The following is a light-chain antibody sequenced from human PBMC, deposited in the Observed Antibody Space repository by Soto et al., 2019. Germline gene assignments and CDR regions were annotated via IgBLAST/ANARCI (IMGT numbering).Light chain of an antibody. J-gene: IGKJ1*01. V-gene: IGKV1-6*01. CDR3: LQDINYPWT. Sequence: AIQMTQSPSSLSSSVGDRVTISCRASEGIGNALGWYQQKPGKPPKVLIYGASSWHSGVPPRFSGSGSGTDFTLAISSLQPEDSATYYCLQDINYPWTFGQGTKVDIK. CDR1: EGIGNA. CDR2: GAS.